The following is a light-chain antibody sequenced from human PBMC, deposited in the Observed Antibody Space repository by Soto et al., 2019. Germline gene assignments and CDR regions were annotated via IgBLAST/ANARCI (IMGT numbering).Light chain of an antibody. CDR3: VSYTAGAFYV. CDR1: SSDVGGYIY. Sequence: QSVLTQPASVSGSPGQSITISCTVTSSDVGGYIYVSWYQQHPGKAPKLMVFDVNNRPSGVSNRFSGSKSGNTASLTISHLRAEDDVVYSWVSYTAGAFYVFGIGTRVTVL. J-gene: IGLJ1*01. CDR2: DVN. V-gene: IGLV2-14*01.